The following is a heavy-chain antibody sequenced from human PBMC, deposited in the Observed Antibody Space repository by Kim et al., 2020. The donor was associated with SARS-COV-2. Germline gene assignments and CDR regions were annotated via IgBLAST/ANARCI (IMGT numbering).Heavy chain of an antibody. D-gene: IGHD1-26*01. CDR2: IYPGGSGA. Sequence: GESLKISCKGSGNIFSNFWIAWVRQMPGKGLEWMGSIYPGGSGAKYSPSFRGQVTMSADKSLTTAYLQWSSLKASDTAMYYCATTCFYSLGGHYDPFNKWGQGTILTVSS. J-gene: IGHJ3*02. V-gene: IGHV5-51*01. CDR1: GNIFSNFW. CDR3: ATTCFYSLGGHYDPFNK.